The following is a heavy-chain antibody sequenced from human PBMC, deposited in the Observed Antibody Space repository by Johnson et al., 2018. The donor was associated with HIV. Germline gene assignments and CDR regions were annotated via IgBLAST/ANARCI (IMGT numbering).Heavy chain of an antibody. Sequence: VQLVESGGGFVQPGRSLRLSCAPSGFTIDDDAIHWVRQAPGKGLEWVSGISWNSDTIGYADSVKGRFAISRDNAKNSLYLQMNSLRAEDTALYYCSKVYYDSSGYGAFDIWGQGTMVTVSS. V-gene: IGHV3-9*01. CDR1: GFTIDDDA. J-gene: IGHJ3*02. CDR2: ISWNSDTI. D-gene: IGHD3-22*01. CDR3: SKVYYDSSGYGAFDI.